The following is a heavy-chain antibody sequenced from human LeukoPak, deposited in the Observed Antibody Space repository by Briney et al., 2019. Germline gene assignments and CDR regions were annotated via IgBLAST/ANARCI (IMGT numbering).Heavy chain of an antibody. CDR2: ISYDGSNK. CDR3: AKYANQWLDPGKVHY. V-gene: IGHV3-30*18. CDR1: GFTFRNYG. J-gene: IGHJ4*02. D-gene: IGHD6-19*01. Sequence: PGRSLRLSCAACGFTFRNYGMHGVRQAPGKGLEWVAVISYDGSNKHYADSVKGRFTISRDNSKNTLYLQIDSLRAEDTAVYYCAKYANQWLDPGKVHYWVQGTLVTVSS.